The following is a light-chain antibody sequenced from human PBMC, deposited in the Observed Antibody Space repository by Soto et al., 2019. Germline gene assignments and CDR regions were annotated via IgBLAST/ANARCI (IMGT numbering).Light chain of an antibody. V-gene: IGKV1-5*01. J-gene: IGKJ4*01. CDR2: DAS. CDR1: QSIGNW. CDR3: QQYGSSPLT. Sequence: DIQMTQSPSTLSASVGDTVTITCRASQSIGNWMAWFQQTPGKAPKLLIYDASNRATGIPDRFSGSGSVTDFTLTISRLEPEDFAVYYCQQYGSSPLTFGGGTKVDI.